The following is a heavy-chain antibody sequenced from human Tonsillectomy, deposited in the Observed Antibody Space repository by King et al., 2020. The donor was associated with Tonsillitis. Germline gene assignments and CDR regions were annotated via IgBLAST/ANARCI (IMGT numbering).Heavy chain of an antibody. D-gene: IGHD6-19*01. J-gene: IGHJ4*02. CDR2: ISAYNGNT. CDR1: GYTFTSYG. V-gene: IGHV1-18*01. Sequence: VQLVESGTEVKKPGASVKVSCKTSGYTFTSYGITWVRQAPGQGLEWMGWISAYNGNTNYAQKLQGRVTMTTDTSTSTAYMEVRSLRSDDTAVYYCAVFGYSSGWATENWGQGTLVTVSP. CDR3: AVFGYSSGWATEN.